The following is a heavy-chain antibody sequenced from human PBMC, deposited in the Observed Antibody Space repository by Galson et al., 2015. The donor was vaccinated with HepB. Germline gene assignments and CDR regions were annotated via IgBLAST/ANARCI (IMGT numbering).Heavy chain of an antibody. CDR2: IYWDDDK. D-gene: IGHD3-16*01. Sequence: PALVKPTQTLTLTCTFSGFSFSTSGVGVGWIRQPPGKALEWLALIYWDDDKHYSPSLKRRLTITKDTSKNQVVLTMTNMDPVDTATYYCAHWTQGVGGPPAAEYCRPWGQGTLVTGTS. CDR3: AHWTQGVGGPPAAEYCRP. V-gene: IGHV2-5*02. CDR1: GFSFSTSGVG. J-gene: IGHJ1*01.